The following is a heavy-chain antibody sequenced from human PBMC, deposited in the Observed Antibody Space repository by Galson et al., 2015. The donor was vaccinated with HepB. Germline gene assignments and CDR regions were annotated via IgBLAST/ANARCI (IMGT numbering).Heavy chain of an antibody. CDR2: FDPEDGEA. J-gene: IGHJ4*02. D-gene: IGHD6-19*01. Sequence: SVKVSCKVSGYTLTELSMHWVRQAPGKGLEWMGGFDPEDGEAIYAQKFQGRVTMTEDTSTDTAYMELSSLRSEDTAVYYCATHVEYSSGWYRIYYFDYWGQGTLVTVSS. V-gene: IGHV1-24*01. CDR3: ATHVEYSSGWYRIYYFDY. CDR1: GYTLTELS.